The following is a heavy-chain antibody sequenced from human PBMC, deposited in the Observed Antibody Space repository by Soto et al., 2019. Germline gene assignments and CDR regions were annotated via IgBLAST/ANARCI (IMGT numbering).Heavy chain of an antibody. CDR1: GYTFTSYG. V-gene: IGHV1-18*01. CDR2: ISAYNGNT. D-gene: IGHD3-3*01. J-gene: IGHJ6*02. CDR3: AREYDFWSGYSPRGYYYHGMDV. Sequence: ASVKVSCKASGYTFTSYGISWVRQAPGQGLEWMGWISAYNGNTNYAQKLQGRVTMTTDTSTSTAYMELRSLRSDDTAVYYCAREYDFWSGYSPRGYYYHGMDVWGQGTTVTVSS.